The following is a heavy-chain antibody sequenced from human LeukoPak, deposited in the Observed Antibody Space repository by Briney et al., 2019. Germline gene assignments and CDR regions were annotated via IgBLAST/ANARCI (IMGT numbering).Heavy chain of an antibody. Sequence: GGSLRLSCAASGFTFSTFAMIWVRQAPGKGLEWVSSISGSGGSTYYADSVKGRFSISRDNSKNTLYLQVNSLRADDTAVYYCANSGLNRFEYWGQGALVTVSS. CDR3: ANSGLNRFEY. D-gene: IGHD2-15*01. J-gene: IGHJ4*02. V-gene: IGHV3-23*01. CDR1: GFTFSTFA. CDR2: ISGSGGST.